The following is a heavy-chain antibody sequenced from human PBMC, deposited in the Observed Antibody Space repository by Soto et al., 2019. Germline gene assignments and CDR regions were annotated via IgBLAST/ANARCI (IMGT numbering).Heavy chain of an antibody. J-gene: IGHJ5*02. CDR2: ISYDGSNK. V-gene: IGHV3-30*18. CDR3: AKEIGYCISTSCPGCFDP. D-gene: IGHD2-2*01. Sequence: RLPCAASGFTFSGYGMHRVSKEKGKGLEWVAVISYDGSNKYYADSVKGRFTISRDNSKNTLYLQMNSLRAEDTAVYYCAKEIGYCISTSCPGCFDPWGQGTLVTVSS. CDR1: GFTFSGYG.